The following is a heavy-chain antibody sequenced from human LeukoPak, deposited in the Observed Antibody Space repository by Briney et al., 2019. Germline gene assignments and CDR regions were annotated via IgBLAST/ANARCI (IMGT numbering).Heavy chain of an antibody. CDR3: ARVAVRGVIITSSYYYYYYMDV. CDR2: IYTSGST. CDR1: GDSISSGIHY. J-gene: IGHJ6*03. D-gene: IGHD3-10*01. Sequence: SQTLSLTCTVSGDSISSGIHYWNWIRQPAGKGLEWIGRIYTSGSTNYNPSLKSRVTISLDTSKNQFSLKLSSVTAADTAVYYCARVAVRGVIITSSYYYYYYMDVWGKGTTVTVSS. V-gene: IGHV4-61*02.